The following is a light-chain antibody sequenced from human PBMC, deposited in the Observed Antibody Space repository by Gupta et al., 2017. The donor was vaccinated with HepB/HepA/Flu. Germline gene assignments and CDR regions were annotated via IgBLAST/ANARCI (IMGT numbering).Light chain of an antibody. J-gene: IGLJ2*01. CDR3: QACDSSSYVV. CDR2: QDS. Sequence: SYELTQPPSVSVSPGQTDSITGSGDKLGYKYACWYQQKPGQSPVLVTYQDSKRPSGNPDRFSGSNSGNTATLTIGGAQAMDEDYCYCQACDSSSYVVFGGGTKLTVL. V-gene: IGLV3-1*01. CDR1: KLGYKY.